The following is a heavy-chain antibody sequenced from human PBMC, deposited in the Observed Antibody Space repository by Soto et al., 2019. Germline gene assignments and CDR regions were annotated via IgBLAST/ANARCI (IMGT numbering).Heavy chain of an antibody. CDR1: GGSFSGYY. CDR3: ARGTAAGFFDY. D-gene: IGHD6-13*01. J-gene: IGHJ4*02. V-gene: IGHV4-34*01. CDR2: INHSGST. Sequence: SETLSLTCAVYGGSFSGYYWSWIRQPPGKGLEWIGEINHSGSTNYNPSLKSRVTISVDTSKNQFSLKLSSVTAADTAVYYCARGTAAGFFDYWGQGTLVTVSS.